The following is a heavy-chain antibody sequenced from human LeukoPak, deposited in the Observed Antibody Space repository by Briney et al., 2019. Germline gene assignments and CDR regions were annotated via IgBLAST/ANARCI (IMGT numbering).Heavy chain of an antibody. CDR1: GGPISGYY. CDR3: ARQNYDEVNYYYYGLDV. V-gene: IGHV4-59*08. J-gene: IGHJ6*02. CDR2: TSHSGTT. D-gene: IGHD3-3*01. Sequence: PSETLSLTCTVSGGPISGYYWSWIRQPPGKGLEWIGYTSHSGTTKYHPSLKSRITISVDTSKNQFSLKLSSVTAADTAVYYCARQNYDEVNYYYYGLDVWGQGTTVTVSS.